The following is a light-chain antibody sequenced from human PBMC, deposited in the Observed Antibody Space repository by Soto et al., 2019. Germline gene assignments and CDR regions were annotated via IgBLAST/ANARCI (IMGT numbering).Light chain of an antibody. Sequence: DIQMTQSPSSLSASVGDRVTITCRASQSISSYLSWYHQKPGKAPKLLIYDTANLQSGVSSRFSGSGSGTDFTLTISSLQSEDFATYYCQQNSITPLTVGGGTKVE. CDR1: QSISSY. J-gene: IGKJ4*01. CDR3: QQNSITPLT. CDR2: DTA. V-gene: IGKV1-39*01.